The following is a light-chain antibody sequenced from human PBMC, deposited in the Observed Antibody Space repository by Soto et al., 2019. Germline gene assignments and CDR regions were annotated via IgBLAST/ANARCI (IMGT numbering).Light chain of an antibody. J-gene: IGKJ4*01. CDR3: QQYGSSPLT. CDR2: GAS. V-gene: IGKV3-20*01. Sequence: EIVFTQSPRTLSLSQGERATLSCRASQSVSSSYLAWYQQKPGQSPRLLIYGASSRATGISDRFSGSGSGTDFTLTISRLEPEDFAVYYCQQYGSSPLTFAAGTKVDIK. CDR1: QSVSSSY.